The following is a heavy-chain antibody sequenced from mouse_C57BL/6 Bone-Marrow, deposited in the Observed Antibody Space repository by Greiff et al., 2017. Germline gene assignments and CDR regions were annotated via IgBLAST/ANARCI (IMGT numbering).Heavy chain of an antibody. V-gene: IGHV1-55*01. D-gene: IGHD2-5*01. CDR1: GYTFTSYW. CDR3: ARPYYSNYWYFDV. CDR2: IYPGSGST. Sequence: VQLQQPGAELVKPGASVKMSCKASGYTFTSYWITWVKQRPGQGLEWIGDIYPGSGSTNYNEKFKSKATLTVDTSTSTAYMQLSSLTSEDSAVYYCARPYYSNYWYFDVWGTGTTVTVSS. J-gene: IGHJ1*03.